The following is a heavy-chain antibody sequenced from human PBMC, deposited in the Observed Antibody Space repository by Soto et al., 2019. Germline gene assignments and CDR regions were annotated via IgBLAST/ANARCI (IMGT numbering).Heavy chain of an antibody. CDR3: ARYIAAADAFDI. CDR2: IWYDGSNK. CDR1: GFTFSSYG. D-gene: IGHD6-13*01. J-gene: IGHJ3*02. Sequence: GGSLRLSCAASGFTFSSYGMHWVRQAPGKGLEWVAVIWYDGSNKYYADSVKGRFTISRDNSKNTLYLQMNSLRAEDTAVYYCARYIAAADAFDIWGQGTMVTVSS. V-gene: IGHV3-33*01.